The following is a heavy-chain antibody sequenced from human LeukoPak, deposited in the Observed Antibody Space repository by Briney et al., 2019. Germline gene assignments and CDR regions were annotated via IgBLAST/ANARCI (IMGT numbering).Heavy chain of an antibody. CDR2: ISYDGSNK. CDR3: AKSAGYFFFDY. J-gene: IGHJ4*02. Sequence: GRSLRLSCAASGFTFSSYGMHWVRQAPGKGLEWVAVISYDGSNKYYADSVKGRFTISRDNSKNTLYLQMNSPRAEDTAVYYCAKSAGYFFFDYWGQGTLVTVSS. V-gene: IGHV3-30*18. D-gene: IGHD2/OR15-2a*01. CDR1: GFTFSSYG.